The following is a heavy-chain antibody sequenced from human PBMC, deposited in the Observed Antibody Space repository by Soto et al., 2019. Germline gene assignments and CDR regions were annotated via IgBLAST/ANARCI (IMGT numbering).Heavy chain of an antibody. J-gene: IGHJ3*02. CDR1: GYTFTSYG. CDR2: ISAYNGNT. V-gene: IGHV1-18*01. Sequence: ASVKVSCKASGYTFTSYGISCVRQAPGQGLEWMGWISAYNGNTNYAQKLQGRVTMTTDTSTSTAYMELRSLRSDDTAVYYCAARGPRIVGSGTYDAFDIWGQGTMVTVSS. D-gene: IGHD3-3*01. CDR3: AARGPRIVGSGTYDAFDI.